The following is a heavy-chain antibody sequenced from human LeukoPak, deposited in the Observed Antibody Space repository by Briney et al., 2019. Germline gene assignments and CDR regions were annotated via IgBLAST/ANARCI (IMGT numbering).Heavy chain of an antibody. CDR3: ARDKVGATHFDY. CDR2: IYSGGST. J-gene: IGHJ4*02. CDR1: GFTVSSDY. V-gene: IGHV3-53*01. D-gene: IGHD1-26*01. Sequence: GGSLRLSCAASGFTVSSDYVSWVRQVPRKGLEWVSVIYSGGSTYYADSVKGRFTISRDNSKNTLYLQMNSLRDEDTAVYYCARDKVGATHFDYWGQGTLVTVSS.